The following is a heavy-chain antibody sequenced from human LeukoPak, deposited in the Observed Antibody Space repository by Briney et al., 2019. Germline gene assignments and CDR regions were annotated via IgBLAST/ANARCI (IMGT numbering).Heavy chain of an antibody. D-gene: IGHD5-12*01. Sequence: PSETLSLTCTVSGGSISSSSYYCGWIRQPPGKGLEWIGSIYYSGSTYYNPSLKSRVTISVDTSKNQFSLKLSSVTAADTAVYYCARDGGNSGYPAGWFDYWGQGTLVTVSS. V-gene: IGHV4-39*07. J-gene: IGHJ4*02. CDR2: IYYSGST. CDR3: ARDGGNSGYPAGWFDY. CDR1: GGSISSSSYY.